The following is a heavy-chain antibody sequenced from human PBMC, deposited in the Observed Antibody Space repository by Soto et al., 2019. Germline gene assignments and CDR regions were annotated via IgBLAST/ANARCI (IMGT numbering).Heavy chain of an antibody. Sequence: QVQLVQSGAEVKKPGASVKVSCKASGYTFTSYAIHWVRQAPGQRLEWMGWINTANDNRKYSQDFQGRVTITRDTSASIVYMELSRLRSDDTALYYCARGSSWAYFDYWGQGTLVTVSS. V-gene: IGHV1-3*04. CDR1: GYTFTSYA. CDR2: INTANDNR. CDR3: ARGSSWAYFDY. J-gene: IGHJ4*02. D-gene: IGHD6-13*01.